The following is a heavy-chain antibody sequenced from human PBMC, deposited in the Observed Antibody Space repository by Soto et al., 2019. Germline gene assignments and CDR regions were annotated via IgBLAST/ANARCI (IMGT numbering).Heavy chain of an antibody. J-gene: IGHJ4*02. V-gene: IGHV3-74*01. CDR1: GFTFRSHR. Sequence: EVQLVESGGGLVQPGGSLRVSCAASGFTFRSHRIHWVRRAPGKGLEWVSRIDTGGGGTSYADSVKGRFTISTDNADNAVYLQMNGLRVEDTAVYYCATVFDVWGQGTLVTVSS. D-gene: IGHD4-17*01. CDR2: IDTGGGGT. CDR3: ATVFDV.